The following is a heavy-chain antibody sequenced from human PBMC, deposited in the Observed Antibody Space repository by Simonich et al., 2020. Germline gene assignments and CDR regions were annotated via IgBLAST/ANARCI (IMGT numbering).Heavy chain of an antibody. D-gene: IGHD2-15*01. V-gene: IGHV1-69*06. CDR1: GGTFSSYA. CDR3: ARGGLADRRIVYYYYMDV. Sequence: QVQLVQSGAEVKKPGSSVKVSCKASGGTFSSYAISWVRQAPGQGLEWLGGIIPNLGKANYAQKFQGRGTITADKSTSTAYMELSSLRSEDTAVYYRARGGLADRRIVYYYYMDVWGKGTTVTVSS. J-gene: IGHJ6*03. CDR2: IIPNLGKA.